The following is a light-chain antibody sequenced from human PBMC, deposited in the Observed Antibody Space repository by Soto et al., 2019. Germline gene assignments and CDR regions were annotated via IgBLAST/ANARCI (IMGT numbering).Light chain of an antibody. Sequence: QSVLTQPPSASGTPGQRVIISGSGSSSNIGSNTVNWYQQLPGAAPKLLIQSNNQRPSGVPDRFSGSQSGTSASLAISGLQSEDEADYYCAVWDDSLNGYVFGTGTKVTVL. CDR2: SNN. V-gene: IGLV1-44*01. CDR1: SSNIGSNT. J-gene: IGLJ1*01. CDR3: AVWDDSLNGYV.